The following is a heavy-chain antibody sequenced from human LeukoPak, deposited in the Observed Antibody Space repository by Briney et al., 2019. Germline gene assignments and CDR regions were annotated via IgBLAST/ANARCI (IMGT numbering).Heavy chain of an antibody. Sequence: GGSLRLSCAASGFTFSSYGMHWVRRAPGKGLEWVAVISYDGSNKYYADSVKGRFTISRDNSKNTLYLQMNNLRAEDTAVYYCARRTVHWYFDLWGRGTLVTVSS. D-gene: IGHD1-1*01. CDR2: ISYDGSNK. V-gene: IGHV3-30*03. CDR1: GFTFSSYG. CDR3: ARRTVHWYFDL. J-gene: IGHJ2*01.